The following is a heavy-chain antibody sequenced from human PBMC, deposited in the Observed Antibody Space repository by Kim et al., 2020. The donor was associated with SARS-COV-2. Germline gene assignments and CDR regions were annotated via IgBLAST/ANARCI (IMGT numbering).Heavy chain of an antibody. CDR1: GFTFNNYG. Sequence: GGSLRLSCAASGFTFNNYGMHWVRQAPGKGLEWVAVIWYGGSNKYYADSVKGRFTISRDNSKNTLYLQMNSLRAEDTAVYYCARDITMVRGVIPPRPLPRGFDYWGQGTLVTVSS. J-gene: IGHJ4*02. CDR3: ARDITMVRGVIPPRPLPRGFDY. V-gene: IGHV3-33*01. D-gene: IGHD3-10*01. CDR2: IWYGGSNK.